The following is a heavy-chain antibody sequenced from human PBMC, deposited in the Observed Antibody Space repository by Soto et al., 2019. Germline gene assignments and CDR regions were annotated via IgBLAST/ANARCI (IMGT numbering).Heavy chain of an antibody. CDR2: IKQDGSEK. V-gene: IGHV3-7*04. J-gene: IGHJ4*02. Sequence: GGSLRLSCVASGFTFNIDWMSWVRQARGKGLEWVANIKQDGSEKYYVDSVKGRFTISRDNAKNSLSLQMNSLRAEDTAVYFCARDDDSSCHYYNRYDYWGQGGLVTVSS. CDR1: GFTFNIDW. CDR3: ARDDDSSCHYYNRYDY. D-gene: IGHD3-22*01.